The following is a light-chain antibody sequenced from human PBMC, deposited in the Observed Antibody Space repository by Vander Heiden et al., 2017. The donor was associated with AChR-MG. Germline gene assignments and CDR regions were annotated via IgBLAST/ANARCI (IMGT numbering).Light chain of an antibody. CDR2: NNI. J-gene: IGLJ2*01. V-gene: IGLV1-40*01. CDR1: SSNLGAGYD. Sequence: QSVLTRPPSVSGTPGHTVTISCTGSSSNLGAGYDVHWFQQHPKTAPKLVIANNIDRPSGVPDRFSGSKSGTSASLTITGLQAEDEADYYCQSYDSSLNVVFGGGTKVTVL. CDR3: QSYDSSLNVV.